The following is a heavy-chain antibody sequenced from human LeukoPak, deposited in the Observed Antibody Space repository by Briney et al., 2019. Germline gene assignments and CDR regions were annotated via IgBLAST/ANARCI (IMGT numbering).Heavy chain of an antibody. Sequence: GGSLRLSCAASEFTFSSHAMIWVRQAPGKGLEWIASITSTSRSIFYADSVGGRFTISRDNAKNSLYLQMDSLRVEDTAVYYCAKGGGSTADWGQGTLVTVSS. V-gene: IGHV3-21*01. J-gene: IGHJ4*02. CDR1: EFTFSSHA. D-gene: IGHD5/OR15-5a*01. CDR3: AKGGGSTAD. CDR2: ITSTSRSI.